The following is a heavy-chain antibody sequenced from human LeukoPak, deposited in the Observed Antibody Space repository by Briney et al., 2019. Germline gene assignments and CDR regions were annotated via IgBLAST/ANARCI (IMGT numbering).Heavy chain of an antibody. Sequence: PGGTLRLSCAASGFTFSRYWKQGVRQARGKGRVEVTHINSDGRSKIYADSVKGRFTIPRANAKNTLYLQMNSLSAEDAAVYYCARDPTYYYDSSGYIDYWGQGTLVTVSS. V-gene: IGHV3-74*01. CDR2: INSDGRSK. CDR1: GFTFSRYW. D-gene: IGHD3-22*01. J-gene: IGHJ4*02. CDR3: ARDPTYYYDSSGYIDY.